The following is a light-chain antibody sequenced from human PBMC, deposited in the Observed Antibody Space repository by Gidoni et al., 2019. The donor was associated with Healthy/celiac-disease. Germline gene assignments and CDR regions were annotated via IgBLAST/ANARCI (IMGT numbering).Light chain of an antibody. V-gene: IGKV1-5*03. CDR2: KAS. CDR3: QHYNSYFT. Sequence: DIQMTQSPSTLSASVGDRVTITCRASQSISSWLAWYQQKPGKAPKLLIYKASSLESGAPSRFSGSGSGTEFTLTISSLQPDDFATYYCQHYNSYFTFGPGTKVDIK. J-gene: IGKJ3*01. CDR1: QSISSW.